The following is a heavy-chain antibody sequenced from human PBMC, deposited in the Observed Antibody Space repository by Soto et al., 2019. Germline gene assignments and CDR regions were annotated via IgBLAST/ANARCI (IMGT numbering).Heavy chain of an antibody. CDR1: GGTFSSYA. V-gene: IGHV1-69*13. J-gene: IGHJ1*01. CDR3: ARGPYLSSRYPGPFAEYFQH. D-gene: IGHD6-13*01. CDR2: IIPIFGTA. Sequence: GASVKVSCKASGGTFSSYAISWVRQAPGQGLEWMGGIIPIFGTANYAQKFQGRVTITADESTSTAYMELSSLRSEDTAVYYCARGPYLSSRYPGPFAEYFQHWGQGTLVTVSS.